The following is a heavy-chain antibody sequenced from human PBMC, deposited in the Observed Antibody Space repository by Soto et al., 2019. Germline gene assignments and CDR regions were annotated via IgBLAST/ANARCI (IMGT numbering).Heavy chain of an antibody. CDR1: GGTFSSYA. D-gene: IGHD4-17*01. CDR3: ARDLTTVVQLTYYYYGMDV. CDR2: IIPIFGTA. Sequence: GASVEVSCTASGGTFSSYAISWVRQAPGQGLEWMGGIIPIFGTANYAQKFQGRVTITADESTSTAYMELSSLRSEDTAVYYCARDLTTVVQLTYYYYGMDVWGQGTTVTVSS. J-gene: IGHJ6*02. V-gene: IGHV1-69*13.